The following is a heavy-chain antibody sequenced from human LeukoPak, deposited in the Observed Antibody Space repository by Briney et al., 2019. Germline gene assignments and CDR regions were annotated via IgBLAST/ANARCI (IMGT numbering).Heavy chain of an antibody. Sequence: GGSLRLSCAASEFTVSSNYMSWVRQAPGKGLEWVSVIYSGGSTYYADSVKGRFTISRHNSKNTLYLQMNSLRAEDTAVYYCARTLLWFGEFPGFDYWGQGTLVTVSS. V-gene: IGHV3-53*04. CDR3: ARTLLWFGEFPGFDY. D-gene: IGHD3-10*01. CDR1: EFTVSSNY. J-gene: IGHJ4*02. CDR2: IYSGGST.